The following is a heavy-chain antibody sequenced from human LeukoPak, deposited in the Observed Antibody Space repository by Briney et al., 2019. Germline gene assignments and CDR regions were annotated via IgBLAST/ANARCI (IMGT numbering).Heavy chain of an antibody. J-gene: IGHJ6*03. V-gene: IGHV3-21*01. CDR1: GFTFSSYS. CDR3: ARVPVLRLLEWQVNYMDV. Sequence: GGSLRLSCAASGFTFSSYSMNWVRQAPGKGLEWVSSISSTSRYMYYVDSVKGRFTISRDNARNSLYLQMNSLRDDDTAVYYCARVPVLRLLEWQVNYMDVWGKGTTVTVSS. D-gene: IGHD3-3*01. CDR2: ISSTSRYM.